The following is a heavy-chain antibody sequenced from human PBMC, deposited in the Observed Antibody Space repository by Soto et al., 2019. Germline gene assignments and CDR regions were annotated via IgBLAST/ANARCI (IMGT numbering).Heavy chain of an antibody. CDR3: AKVPGDPYRGSYYGMDV. CDR1: GFTFSSYA. J-gene: IGHJ6*02. D-gene: IGHD1-26*01. CDR2: ISGSGGST. Sequence: EVQLLESGGGLVQPGGSLRLSCAASGFTFSSYAMSWVRQAPGKGLEWVSAISGSGGSTYYADSVKGRFTISRDNSKNTLYLQMNSLRAEDTAVYYCAKVPGDPYRGSYYGMDVWGQGTTVTVSS. V-gene: IGHV3-23*01.